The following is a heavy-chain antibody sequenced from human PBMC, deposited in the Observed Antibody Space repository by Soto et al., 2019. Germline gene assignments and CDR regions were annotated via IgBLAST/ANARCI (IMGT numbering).Heavy chain of an antibody. Sequence: ASVKVSCKASGYTFTSYDINWVRQATGQGLEWMGWMNPNSGNTGYAQKFQGRVTMTRNTSISTAYMELSSLRSEDTAVYYCARVSDFLSGYGTVYYYYYYMDVWGKGTTVTVYS. CDR2: MNPNSGNT. D-gene: IGHD3-3*01. CDR3: ARVSDFLSGYGTVYYYYYYMDV. CDR1: GYTFTSYD. J-gene: IGHJ6*03. V-gene: IGHV1-8*01.